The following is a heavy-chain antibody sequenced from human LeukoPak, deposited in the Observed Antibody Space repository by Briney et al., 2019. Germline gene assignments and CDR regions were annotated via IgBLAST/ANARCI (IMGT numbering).Heavy chain of an antibody. CDR2: ISAYNGNT. J-gene: IGHJ6*02. D-gene: IGHD6-13*01. CDR3: ARDSSSWTNYYYYGMDV. CDR1: GYTFTSYG. Sequence: ASVKVSCKASGYTFTSYGISWVRQAAGQGLEWMGWISAYNGNTNYAQKLQGRVTMTTDTSTSTAYMELRSLRSDDTAVYYCARDSSSWTNYYYYGMDVWGQGTTVTVSS. V-gene: IGHV1-18*01.